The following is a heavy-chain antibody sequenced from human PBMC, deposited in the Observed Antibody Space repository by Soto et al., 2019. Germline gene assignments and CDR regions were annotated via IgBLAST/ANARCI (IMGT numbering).Heavy chain of an antibody. J-gene: IGHJ4*02. Sequence: EVQLVESGGGLVKPGGSLRLSCAASGFTFTNAWMSWVRQSPGKGLEWVGRIRSKADGGTAVYAASVEGRFTSSRDDSKNTLYLQMNCLQTDGTGVYCCPADDSVAAAKVAYWGQGTLLIVSS. CDR3: PADDSVAAAKVAY. CDR2: IRSKADGGTA. D-gene: IGHD2-15*01. V-gene: IGHV3-15*01. CDR1: GFTFTNAW.